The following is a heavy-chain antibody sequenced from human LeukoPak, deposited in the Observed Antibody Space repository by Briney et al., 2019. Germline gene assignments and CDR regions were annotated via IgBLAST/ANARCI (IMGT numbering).Heavy chain of an antibody. D-gene: IGHD6-13*01. V-gene: IGHV1-69*05. CDR1: GGTFISYA. Sequence: SVKVSCKASGGTFISYAISWVRQAPGQGLEGMGRIIPIFGTANYAQKFQGRVTITTDESTSTAYMELSSLRSEDTAVYYCAREIRYSSWGNWGQGTLVTVSS. J-gene: IGHJ4*02. CDR2: IIPIFGTA. CDR3: AREIRYSSWGN.